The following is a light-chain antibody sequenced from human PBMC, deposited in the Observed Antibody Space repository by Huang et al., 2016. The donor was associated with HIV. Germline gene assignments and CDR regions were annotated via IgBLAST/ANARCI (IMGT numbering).Light chain of an antibody. CDR2: DTS. CDR3: QQRSNWPT. Sequence: EIVLTQSPATLSLSPGERATLSCRVSQSVSSYLAWYQQKPGQAPRLRLYDTSNRATGIPARFSGSGSGTDFTLTISSLEPEDFGLYYCQQRSNWPTFGGGTKVEIK. V-gene: IGKV3-11*01. CDR1: QSVSSY. J-gene: IGKJ4*01.